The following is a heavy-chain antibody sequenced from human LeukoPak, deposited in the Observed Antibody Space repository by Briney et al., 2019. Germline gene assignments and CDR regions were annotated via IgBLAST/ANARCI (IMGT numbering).Heavy chain of an antibody. CDR3: ARDGSNWRDSPPDS. Sequence: PGGSLRLSCAASGFTFSSYAMHWVRQAPGKGLEWVAVMSYDGSNKYYADSVKGRFTISRDNSKNTLYLQMNSLRAEDTAVYYCARDGSNWRDSPPDSWGQGTLVIVSS. CDR1: GFTFSSYA. J-gene: IGHJ4*02. D-gene: IGHD1-26*01. CDR2: MSYDGSNK. V-gene: IGHV3-30*04.